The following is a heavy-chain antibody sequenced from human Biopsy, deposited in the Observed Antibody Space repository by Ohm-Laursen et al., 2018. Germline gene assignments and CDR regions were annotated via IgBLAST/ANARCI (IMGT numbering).Heavy chain of an antibody. D-gene: IGHD5-12*01. V-gene: IGHV4-31*02. CDR2: IFYSANT. CDR1: GVSINGGRYY. J-gene: IGHJ4*02. Sequence: SDTLSLTCTVSGVSINGGRYYWNWIRHHPGKGLEWIGNIFYSANTYSNPSLKSRVTISVDTSKNQFSLKLSSVTAADTAVYYCARLGSGDYFPTFFDFWGQGALVTVSS. CDR3: ARLGSGDYFPTFFDF.